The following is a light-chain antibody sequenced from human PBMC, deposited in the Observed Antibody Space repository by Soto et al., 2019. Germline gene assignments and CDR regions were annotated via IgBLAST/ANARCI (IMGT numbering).Light chain of an antibody. Sequence: EIVFTHSPGTLSLSPGEGATLSCRASQSVSTNFFAWYQQKPGQAPRLLIYGASTRATGIPDRFSGSGSGTDFTLTISRLEPEDFAVYYCQQYGRTSWTFGQGTKVDIK. CDR2: GAS. V-gene: IGKV3-20*01. J-gene: IGKJ1*01. CDR1: QSVSTNF. CDR3: QQYGRTSWT.